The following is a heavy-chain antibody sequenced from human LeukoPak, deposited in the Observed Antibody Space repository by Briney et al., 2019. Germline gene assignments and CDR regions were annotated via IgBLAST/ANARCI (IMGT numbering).Heavy chain of an antibody. Sequence: GRSLRLSCAASGFTFSSYAMHWVRQAPGKGLEWVAVISYDGSSKYYADSVKGRFTISRDNSKNTLYLQMNSLRAEDTAVYYCARVRGSGSYYYYYYGMDVWGQGTTVTVYS. J-gene: IGHJ6*02. CDR3: ARVRGSGSYYYYYYGMDV. V-gene: IGHV3-30*04. CDR2: ISYDGSSK. CDR1: GFTFSSYA. D-gene: IGHD3-10*01.